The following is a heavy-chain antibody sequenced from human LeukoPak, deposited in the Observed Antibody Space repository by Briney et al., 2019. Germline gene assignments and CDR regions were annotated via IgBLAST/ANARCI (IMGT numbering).Heavy chain of an antibody. Sequence: SETLSLTCTVSGGSISSSSYYWGWIRQPRGKGLEWIGSLYYSGNTYHNPSLESRVTISVDTSKNQFSLKLSSVTAADTAVYYCARQEYSSSWDRAFDIWGQGTMVTVSS. V-gene: IGHV4-39*01. CDR1: GGSISSSSYY. D-gene: IGHD6-6*01. CDR3: ARQEYSSSWDRAFDI. CDR2: LYYSGNT. J-gene: IGHJ3*02.